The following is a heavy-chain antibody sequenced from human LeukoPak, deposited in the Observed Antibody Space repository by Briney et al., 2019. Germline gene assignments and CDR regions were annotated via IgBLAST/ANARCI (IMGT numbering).Heavy chain of an antibody. Sequence: GGSLRLSCAASGFTFSSYSMNWVRQAPGKGLEWVSSISSSSSYIYYADSVKGRFTISRDNAKNSLYLQMNSLRAEDTAVYYCARLHRPYYYDSSGYDYWGQGTLVTVSS. CDR2: ISSSSSYI. CDR3: ARLHRPYYYDSSGYDY. J-gene: IGHJ4*02. D-gene: IGHD3-22*01. CDR1: GFTFSSYS. V-gene: IGHV3-21*01.